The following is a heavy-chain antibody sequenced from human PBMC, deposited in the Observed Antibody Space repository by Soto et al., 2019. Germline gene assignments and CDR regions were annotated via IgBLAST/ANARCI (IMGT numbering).Heavy chain of an antibody. J-gene: IGHJ4*02. CDR3: AQRTGYYDILTGYSYYFDX. CDR1: GFTFSSYA. Sequence: GGSLRLSCAASGFTFSSYAMSWVRQAPGKGLEWVSSISCSGGSTYYAYSVKGRFTISRENSKTTLYLQMNSLRAEDTAVYYCAQRTGYYDILTGYSYYFDXWGQGTLVTVSX. D-gene: IGHD3-9*01. V-gene: IGHV3-23*01. CDR2: ISCSGGST.